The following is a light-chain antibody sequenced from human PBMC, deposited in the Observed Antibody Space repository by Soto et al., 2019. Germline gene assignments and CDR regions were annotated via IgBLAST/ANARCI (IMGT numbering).Light chain of an antibody. CDR2: EVT. Sequence: QSALTQPPSASGSPGQSVTISCTGTSSDVGGYNYVSWYQQHPGKAPQLMIYEVTKRPSGVPDRFSGSKSGNTASLTVSGLQGEDEADYSCSSYGDSTVLFGGGTKLTVL. CDR1: SSDVGGYNY. CDR3: SSYGDSTVL. J-gene: IGLJ2*01. V-gene: IGLV2-8*01.